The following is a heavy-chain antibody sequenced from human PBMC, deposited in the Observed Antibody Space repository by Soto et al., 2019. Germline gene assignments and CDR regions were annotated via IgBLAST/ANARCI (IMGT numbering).Heavy chain of an antibody. D-gene: IGHD1-1*01. CDR1: GFSLTSRPMG. Sequence: QITLKESGPTVVEPTETLTLTCSFSGFSLTSRPMGVGWIRQSPGKALEWLAVIYWDDDKRYNPSLRSRLTITKDPSKKHVVRTMTYMEPPDRATYYGAHRLGGCTWNDAYLDYWGQGTRVTVSS. CDR3: AHRLGGCTWNDAYLDY. CDR2: IYWDDDK. J-gene: IGHJ4*02. V-gene: IGHV2-5*02.